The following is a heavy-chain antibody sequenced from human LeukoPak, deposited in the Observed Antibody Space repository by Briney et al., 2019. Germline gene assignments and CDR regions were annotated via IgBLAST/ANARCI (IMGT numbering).Heavy chain of an antibody. J-gene: IGHJ4*02. CDR1: GGTFSSYT. Sequence: SVKVSYKASGGTFSSYTISWVRQAPGQGLEWMGRIIPILGIANYAQKFQGRVTITADKSTSTAYMELSSLRSEDTAVYYCASYDSSGYYNSLFFDYWGQGTLVTVSS. D-gene: IGHD3-22*01. CDR2: IIPILGIA. V-gene: IGHV1-69*02. CDR3: ASYDSSGYYNSLFFDY.